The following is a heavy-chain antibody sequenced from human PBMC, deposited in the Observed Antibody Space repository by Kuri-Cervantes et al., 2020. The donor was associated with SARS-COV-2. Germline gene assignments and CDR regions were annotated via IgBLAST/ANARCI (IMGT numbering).Heavy chain of an antibody. D-gene: IGHD1-26*01. V-gene: IGHV4-59*01. CDR2: IYYTGST. CDR3: ARPGGNYYYYYGMDV. CDR1: GDSISPSY. J-gene: IGHJ6*02. Sequence: SQTLSLTCAVSGDSISPSYWSWIRQPPGKGLEWIGYIYYTGSTSYHPSLKSRLTISVDTSKDQIYLRLTSVTAADTAVYYGARPGGNYYYYYGMDVWGQGTTVTVSS.